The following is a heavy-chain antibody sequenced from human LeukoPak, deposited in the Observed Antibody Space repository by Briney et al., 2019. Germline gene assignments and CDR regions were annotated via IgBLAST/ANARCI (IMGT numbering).Heavy chain of an antibody. CDR1: GFTFSSYS. CDR3: AKGGYCSGGSCHTAADWFDP. Sequence: GGSLRLSCAASGFTFSSYSMSWVRQAPGKGLEWVSAISGSGGRTYYADSVKGRFTISRDNSKKTLYLQMNSLRAEDTAVYYCAKGGYCSGGSCHTAADWFDPWGQGTLVTVSS. CDR2: ISGSGGRT. J-gene: IGHJ5*02. V-gene: IGHV3-23*01. D-gene: IGHD2-15*01.